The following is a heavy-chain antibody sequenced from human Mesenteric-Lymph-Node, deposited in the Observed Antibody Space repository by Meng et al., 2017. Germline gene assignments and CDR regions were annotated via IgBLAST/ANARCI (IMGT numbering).Heavy chain of an antibody. CDR2: INTGNVDT. CDR1: GYTFTSHY. CDR3: ARDYNDGSGRFDY. J-gene: IGHJ4*02. D-gene: IGHD3-22*01. Sequence: ASVKVSCKASGYTFTSHYIHWVRQAPGQRLEWMGWINTGNVDTKYSQKFHIRVTLTRDTSTTTTYLDLSGLTSEDTAIYYCARDYNDGSGRFDYWGQGTLVTVSS. V-gene: IGHV1-3*04.